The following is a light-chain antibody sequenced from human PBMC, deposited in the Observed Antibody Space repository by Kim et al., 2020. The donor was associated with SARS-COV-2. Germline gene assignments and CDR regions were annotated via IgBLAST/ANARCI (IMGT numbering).Light chain of an antibody. V-gene: IGLV3-1*01. CDR2: QDS. CDR3: QAWDSSTAQV. J-gene: IGLJ3*02. CDR1: KLGDKY. Sequence: VSPGQTASITCSGDKLGDKYACWYQQKPGQSPVLAIYQDSKRPSGIPERFSGSNSGNTATLTISGTQAMDEADYYCQAWDSSTAQVFGGGTQLTVL.